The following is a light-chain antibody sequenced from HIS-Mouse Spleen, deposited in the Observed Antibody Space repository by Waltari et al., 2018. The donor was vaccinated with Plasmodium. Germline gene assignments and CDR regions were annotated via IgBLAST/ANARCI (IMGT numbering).Light chain of an antibody. CDR1: QRISNY. CDR3: QQSYSTWT. Sequence: DIQMTHSPSSLSASVGDRVTITCRASQRISNYLNWYQQKPGQAPKFLIYAASTLQSGVPSRFSGSGSGTDFTLTICSLQSEDFATYYCQQSYSTWTFGQGTKVEIK. V-gene: IGKV1-39*01. CDR2: AAS. J-gene: IGKJ1*01.